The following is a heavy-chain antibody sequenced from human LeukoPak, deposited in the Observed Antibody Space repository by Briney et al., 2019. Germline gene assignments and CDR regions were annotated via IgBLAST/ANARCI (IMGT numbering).Heavy chain of an antibody. D-gene: IGHD3-10*01. CDR3: ARGRTRTYGSGSYYNIYYYYGMDV. CDR1: GGSFSGYY. CDR2: INHSGST. Sequence: NPSETLSLTCAVYGGSFSGYYWSWIRQPPGKGLEWIGEINHSGSTNYNPSLKSRVTISVDTSKNQFSLKLSSVTAADTAVYYCARGRTRTYGSGSYYNIYYYYGMDVWGQGTTVTVSS. J-gene: IGHJ6*02. V-gene: IGHV4-34*01.